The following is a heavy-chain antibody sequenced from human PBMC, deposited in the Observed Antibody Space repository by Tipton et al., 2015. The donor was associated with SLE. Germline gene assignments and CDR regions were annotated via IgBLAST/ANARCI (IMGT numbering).Heavy chain of an antibody. CDR2: INHSGST. CDR1: GGSFSGYY. V-gene: IGHV4-34*01. D-gene: IGHD6-6*01. J-gene: IGHJ4*02. Sequence: TLSLTCAVYGGSFSGYYWSWIRQPPGKGLEWIGEINHSGSTNYNPSLKSRVTISVDTSKNQFSLKLSSVTAADTAVYYCARGHSSSSPFVYWGQGTLVTVSS. CDR3: ARGHSSSSPFVY.